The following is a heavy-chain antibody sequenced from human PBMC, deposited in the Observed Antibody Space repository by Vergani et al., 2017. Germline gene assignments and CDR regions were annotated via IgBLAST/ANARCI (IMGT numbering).Heavy chain of an antibody. CDR1: GFTFDDYA. CDR2: FEALADGGRI. D-gene: IGHD3-22*01. J-gene: IGHJ4*02. V-gene: IGHV3-15*04. Sequence: EVQLVESGGVVVQPGGSLRLSCAASGFTFDDYAMHWVRQAPGKGLEWVGRFEALADGGRITYGAPVKGRFSLSRDDSENRFYLHMNSLKVEDTGIYYCTADLYLSSGYCCDYWGPGTLVTVSS. CDR3: TADLYLSSGYCCDY.